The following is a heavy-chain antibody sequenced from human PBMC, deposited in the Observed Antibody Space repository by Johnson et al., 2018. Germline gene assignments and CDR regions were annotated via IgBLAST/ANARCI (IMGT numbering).Heavy chain of an antibody. CDR3: AKGAHYGD. CDR1: GFTFSSYA. Sequence: VQLVESGGGVVQPGRSLRLSCAASGFTFSSYAMHWVRQAPGKGLEWVAVISDDGSNTYSADSVKGRFTISRDNSKNTRYLQMNSLSAEDTALYYCAKGAHYGDWGQGTMVTVSS. CDR2: ISDDGSNT. D-gene: IGHD3-10*01. V-gene: IGHV3-30-3*02. J-gene: IGHJ3*01.